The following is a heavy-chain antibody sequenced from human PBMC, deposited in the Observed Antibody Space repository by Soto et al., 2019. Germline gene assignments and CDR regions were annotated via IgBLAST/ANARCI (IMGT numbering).Heavy chain of an antibody. CDR2: IYYSGST. D-gene: IGHD4-17*01. J-gene: IGHJ4*02. CDR1: GGSISSSSYY. Sequence: SETLSLTCTVSGGSISSSSYYWGWIRQPPGKGLEWIGSIYYSGSTYYNPSLKSRVTISVDTSKNQFSLELSSVTAADTAVYYCARQEGGDYVRDFDYWGQGTLVTVSS. CDR3: ARQEGGDYVRDFDY. V-gene: IGHV4-39*01.